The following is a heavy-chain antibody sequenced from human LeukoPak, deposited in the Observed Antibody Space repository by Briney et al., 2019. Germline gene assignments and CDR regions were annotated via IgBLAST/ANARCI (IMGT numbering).Heavy chain of an antibody. CDR2: ISGNSATI. J-gene: IGHJ4*02. V-gene: IGHV3-23*01. Sequence: GGSLRLSCAASGFTCSSYWMSWVRQAPGKGLDRVSAISGNSATIYYADAVRGRFTISRDNSKNTAYLQMNSLRAEDTAVYYCAKGSYYYDSSGYSPAPGDWGQGTLVTVSS. CDR3: AKGSYYYDSSGYSPAPGD. D-gene: IGHD3-22*01. CDR1: GFTCSSYW.